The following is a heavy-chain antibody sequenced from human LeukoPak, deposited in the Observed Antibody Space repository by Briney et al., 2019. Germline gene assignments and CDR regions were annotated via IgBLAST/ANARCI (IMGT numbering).Heavy chain of an antibody. J-gene: IGHJ5*02. Sequence: GGSLRLSCAASGFTFSDYYMSWIRQAPGEGLEWVSYISSSGSTIYYADSVKGRFTISRDNAKNSLYLQMNSLRAEDTAVYYCARHKWELISDNWFDPWGQGTLVTVSS. CDR3: ARHKWELISDNWFDP. D-gene: IGHD1-26*01. V-gene: IGHV3-11*01. CDR2: ISSSGSTI. CDR1: GFTFSDYY.